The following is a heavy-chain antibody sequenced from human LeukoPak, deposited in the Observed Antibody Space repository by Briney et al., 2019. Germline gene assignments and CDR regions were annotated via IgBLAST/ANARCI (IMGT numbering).Heavy chain of an antibody. V-gene: IGHV1-18*04. J-gene: IGHJ3*02. CDR2: ISAYNGNT. CDR1: GYTFTGYY. Sequence: ASVKVSCKASGYTFTGYYMHWVRQAPGQGLEWMGWISAYNGNTNYAQKLQGRVTMTTDTSTSTAYMELRSLRSDDTAVYYCARGPEGHAFDIWGQGTMVTVSS. CDR3: ARGPEGHAFDI.